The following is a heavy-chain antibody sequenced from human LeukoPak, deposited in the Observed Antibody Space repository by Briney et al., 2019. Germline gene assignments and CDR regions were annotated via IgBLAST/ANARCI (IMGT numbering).Heavy chain of an antibody. CDR1: GGSIRSYY. CDR2: IYYSGST. Sequence: SETLSLTCTVSGGSIRSYYWSWIRQPAGKGLEWIGYIYYSGSTNYNPSLKSRVIISVDTSKNQFSLKLNSVTAADTAVYYCAGSSNWISLNYWGQGTLVTVSS. J-gene: IGHJ4*02. CDR3: AGSSNWISLNY. D-gene: IGHD6-13*01. V-gene: IGHV4-59*08.